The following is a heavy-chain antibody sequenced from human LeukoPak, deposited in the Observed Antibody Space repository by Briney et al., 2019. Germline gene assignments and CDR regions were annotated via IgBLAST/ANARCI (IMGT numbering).Heavy chain of an antibody. Sequence: PSETLSLTCAVYGGSFSGYYWSWIRQPPGKGLEWIGEINHSGSTNYNPSLKSRVTISVDTSKNQFSLKLSSVTAADTAVYYCASVEGYYYYYMDVWGKGTTVTVSS. CDR3: ASVEGYYYYYMDV. V-gene: IGHV4-34*01. CDR2: INHSGST. CDR1: GGSFSGYY. J-gene: IGHJ6*03.